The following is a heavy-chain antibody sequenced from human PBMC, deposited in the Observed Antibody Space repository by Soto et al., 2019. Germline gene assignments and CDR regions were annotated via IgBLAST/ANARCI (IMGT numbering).Heavy chain of an antibody. Sequence: QVQLVESGGGVVQPGRSLRLSCAASGFTFSNYVMHWVRQAPGKGLEWVAVISYDGSHKYYADSVRGRSTISRDNSKNTLFLQMNSLRPEDTAMDYCAKEQYQLIRRCYGLDVWGQGTTVTVSS. CDR3: AKEQYQLIRRCYGLDV. D-gene: IGHD2-2*01. J-gene: IGHJ6*02. CDR2: ISYDGSHK. CDR1: GFTFSNYV. V-gene: IGHV3-30*18.